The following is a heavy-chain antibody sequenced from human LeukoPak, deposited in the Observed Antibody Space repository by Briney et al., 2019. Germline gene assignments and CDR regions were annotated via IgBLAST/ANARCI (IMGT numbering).Heavy chain of an antibody. CDR2: INHSGST. D-gene: IGHD2-15*01. J-gene: IGHJ4*02. CDR1: GGSFSGYY. V-gene: IGHV4-34*01. Sequence: SETLSLTCAVYGGSFSGYYWSWIRQPPGKGLEWIREINHSGSTNYNPSLKSRVTISVDTSKNQFSLKLSSVTAADTAVYYCARGLGYCSGGSCYTFDYWGQGTLVTVSS. CDR3: ARGLGYCSGGSCYTFDY.